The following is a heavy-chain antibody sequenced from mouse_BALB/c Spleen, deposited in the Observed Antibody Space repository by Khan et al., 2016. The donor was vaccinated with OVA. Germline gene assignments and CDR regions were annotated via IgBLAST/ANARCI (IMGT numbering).Heavy chain of an antibody. CDR1: GFSFSSYA. J-gene: IGHJ4*01. D-gene: IGHD2-2*01. CDR3: ARSLVDYHAMDY. CDR2: ISTGGHYT. Sequence: EVELVESGGGLVKPGGSLKLSCSASGFSFSSYAMSWVRQTPEKRLEWVATISTGGHYTFYSDSVKGRFTISIDHDKKNLYLQMSSLRSEDRAMYYCARSLVDYHAMDYWGQGTSVTVSS. V-gene: IGHV5-9-3*01.